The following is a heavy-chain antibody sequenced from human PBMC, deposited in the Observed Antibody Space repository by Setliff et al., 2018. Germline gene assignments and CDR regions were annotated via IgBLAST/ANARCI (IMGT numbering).Heavy chain of an antibody. CDR3: ARQDRFYDRSVFVEYFQH. Sequence: PSETLSLTCSVSGGSISPYYWIWIRQSPGKGLEWIGYISYSGSARYNPSLESRVTMSVDTSKNQISLKLTSVTAADTAVYYCARQDRFYDRSVFVEYFQHRGQGALVTVSS. CDR1: GGSISPYY. J-gene: IGHJ1*01. CDR2: ISYSGSA. D-gene: IGHD3-22*01. V-gene: IGHV4-59*08.